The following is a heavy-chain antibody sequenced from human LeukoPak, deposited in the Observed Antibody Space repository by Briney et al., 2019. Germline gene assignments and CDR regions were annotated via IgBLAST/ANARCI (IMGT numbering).Heavy chain of an antibody. D-gene: IGHD3-22*01. Sequence: GGSLRLSCAASGFTFSSYSMNWVRQAPGKGLEWVSSISSSSSYIYCADSVKGRFTISRDNAKNSLYLQMNSLRAEDTAVYYCARDFAYYYDSSGSLGYWGQGTLVTVSS. J-gene: IGHJ4*02. CDR3: ARDFAYYYDSSGSLGY. CDR2: ISSSSSYI. CDR1: GFTFSSYS. V-gene: IGHV3-21*01.